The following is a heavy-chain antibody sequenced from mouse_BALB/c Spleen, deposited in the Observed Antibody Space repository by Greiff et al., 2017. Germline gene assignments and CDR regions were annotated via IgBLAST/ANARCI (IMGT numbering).Heavy chain of an antibody. Sequence: VQLQQSGPGLVKPSQSLSLTCTVTGYSITSDYAWNWIRQFPGNKLEWMGYISYSGSTSYNPSLKSRISITRDTSKNQFFLQLNSVTTEDTATYYCARDDYGDAYWGQGTLVTVSA. V-gene: IGHV3-2*02. D-gene: IGHD2-4*01. J-gene: IGHJ3*01. CDR3: ARDDYGDAY. CDR2: ISYSGST. CDR1: GYSITSDYA.